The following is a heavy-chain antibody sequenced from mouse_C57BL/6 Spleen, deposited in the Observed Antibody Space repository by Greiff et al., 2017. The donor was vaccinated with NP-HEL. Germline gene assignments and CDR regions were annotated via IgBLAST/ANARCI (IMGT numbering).Heavy chain of an antibody. V-gene: IGHV1-54*01. Sequence: VQLVESGAELVRPGTSVKVSCKASGYAFTNYLIEWVKQRPGQGLEWIGVINPGSGGTNYNEKFKGKATLTADKSSSTAYMQLSSLTSEDSAVYVCAREGDDYDGWFAYWGQGTLVTVSA. CDR1: GYAFTNYL. CDR3: AREGDDYDGWFAY. D-gene: IGHD2-4*01. CDR2: INPGSGGT. J-gene: IGHJ3*01.